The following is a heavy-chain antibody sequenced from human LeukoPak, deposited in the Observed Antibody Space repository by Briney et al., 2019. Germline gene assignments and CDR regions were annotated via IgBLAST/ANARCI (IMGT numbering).Heavy chain of an antibody. CDR1: GGSISSYF. Sequence: PSETLSLTCTVSGGSISSYFWSWIRQPPGKGLEWIGYISYSGSTNYNPSLKSRVTISVDTSKNQFSLKLSSVTAADTAVYYCARVGGKRYYYGMDVWGQGTTVTVSS. J-gene: IGHJ6*02. V-gene: IGHV4-59*01. D-gene: IGHD3-16*01. CDR2: ISYSGST. CDR3: ARVGGKRYYYGMDV.